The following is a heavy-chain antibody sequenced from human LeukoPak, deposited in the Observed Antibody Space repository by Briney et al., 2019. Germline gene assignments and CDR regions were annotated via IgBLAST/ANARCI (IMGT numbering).Heavy chain of an antibody. CDR2: INWNGGST. CDR1: GFTFDDYG. Sequence: GGSLRLSCAASGFTFDDYGMSWVRQAPGKGLEWVSGINWNGGSTGYADSVKGRFTISRDNAKNSLYLQMNSLRAEDTAVYYCARDLIYYDIGWFDPWGQGTLVTVSS. V-gene: IGHV3-20*04. CDR3: ARDLIYYDIGWFDP. D-gene: IGHD3-22*01. J-gene: IGHJ5*02.